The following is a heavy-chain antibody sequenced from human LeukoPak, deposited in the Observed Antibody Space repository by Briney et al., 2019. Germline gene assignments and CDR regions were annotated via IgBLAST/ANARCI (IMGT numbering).Heavy chain of an antibody. J-gene: IGHJ2*01. D-gene: IGHD4-17*01. Sequence: PGGSLRLSCAASGFTFSSYGMHWVRQAPGKGLEWVAFIRYDGSNKYYADSVKGQFTISRDNSKNTLYLQMNSLRAEDTAVYYCAKDRYGDYYWYFDLWGRGTLVTVSS. CDR1: GFTFSSYG. V-gene: IGHV3-30*02. CDR3: AKDRYGDYYWYFDL. CDR2: IRYDGSNK.